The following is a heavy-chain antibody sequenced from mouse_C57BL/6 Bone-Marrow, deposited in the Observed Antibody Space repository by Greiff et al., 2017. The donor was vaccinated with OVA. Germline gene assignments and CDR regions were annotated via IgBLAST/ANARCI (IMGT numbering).Heavy chain of an antibody. V-gene: IGHV1-81*01. CDR1: GYTFTSYG. J-gene: IGHJ1*03. CDR2: IYPRSGNT. Sequence: QVQLQQSGAELARPGASVKLSCKASGYTFTSYGISWVKQSTGQGLEWIGEIYPRSGNTYYNEKFKGKATLTADKSSSTAYMELRSLTSEDSAVYFCARDWVWYYDVWGTGTTVTVSS. D-gene: IGHD4-1*01. CDR3: ARDWVWYYDV.